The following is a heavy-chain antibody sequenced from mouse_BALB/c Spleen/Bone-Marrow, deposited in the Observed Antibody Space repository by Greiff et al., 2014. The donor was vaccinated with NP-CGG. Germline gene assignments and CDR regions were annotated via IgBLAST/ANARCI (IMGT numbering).Heavy chain of an antibody. J-gene: IGHJ3*01. CDR1: GYTFTNYW. Sequence: QVHVKQSGAELAKPGASAKMSCKASGYTFTNYWMHWVKQRPGQGLEWIGYINPSTGYTEYNQKFKDKATLTADKSSSTACMQLSSLTSEDSAVFYCATRAYDSSYGFAYWGQGTLVTVSA. CDR3: ATRAYDSSYGFAY. D-gene: IGHD1-1*01. V-gene: IGHV1-7*01. CDR2: INPSTGYT.